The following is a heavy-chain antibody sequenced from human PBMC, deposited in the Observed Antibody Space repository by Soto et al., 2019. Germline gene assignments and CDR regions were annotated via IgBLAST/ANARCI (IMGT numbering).Heavy chain of an antibody. J-gene: IGHJ6*02. CDR1: GFTFRNFG. V-gene: IGHV3-30*18. CDR3: AKALPMYYYDSSGYSDYYYDMDV. D-gene: IGHD3-22*01. Sequence: GGSLRLSCAASGFTFRNFGMHWVRQAPGKGLEWVAVISYAGNNIYYADSVKGRFTISRDNSGNTLYLEMNSLRAKDTAVFYCAKALPMYYYDSSGYSDYYYDMDVWGQGTTVTVSS. CDR2: ISYAGNNI.